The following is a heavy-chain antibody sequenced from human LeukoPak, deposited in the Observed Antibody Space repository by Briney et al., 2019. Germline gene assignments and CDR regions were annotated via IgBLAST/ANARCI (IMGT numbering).Heavy chain of an antibody. CDR1: GFTFSSYS. D-gene: IGHD1-26*01. Sequence: PGGSLRLSCAASGFTFSSYSMNWVRQAPGKGLQWVSSISSSSSYIYYADSVKGRFTISRDNAKNSLYLQMNSLRAEDTAAYYCARGEWELLIDYWGQGTLVTVSS. CDR2: ISSSSSYI. J-gene: IGHJ4*02. V-gene: IGHV3-21*01. CDR3: ARGEWELLIDY.